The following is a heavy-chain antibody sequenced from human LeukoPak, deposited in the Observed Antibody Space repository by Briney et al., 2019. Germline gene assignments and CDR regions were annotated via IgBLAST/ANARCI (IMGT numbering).Heavy chain of an antibody. CDR2: IYYSGST. CDR1: GGSISSYY. Sequence: PSETLSLTCTVSGGSISSYYWSWIRQPPGKGLEWIGYIYYSGSTNYNPSLKSRVTISVDTSKNQFSLKLSSVTAADTAVYYCAREQYLAYDVFGFWGQGTMVTVSS. D-gene: IGHD4-11*01. CDR3: AREQYLAYDVFGF. J-gene: IGHJ3*01. V-gene: IGHV4-59*01.